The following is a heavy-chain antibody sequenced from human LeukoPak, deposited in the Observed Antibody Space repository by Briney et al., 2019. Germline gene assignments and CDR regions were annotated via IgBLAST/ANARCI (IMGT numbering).Heavy chain of an antibody. Sequence: GGSLRLSCAASGFTVSSNYMSWVRQAPGKGLDWVSTISDGGSDTHYADSVKGRFTISRDNAKNSLYLQMNSVRAEDTAVYYCARAGPSSTSCCYWFDPWGQGTLVTVSS. D-gene: IGHD2-2*01. CDR2: ISDGGSDT. CDR3: ARAGPSSTSCCYWFDP. V-gene: IGHV3-21*01. J-gene: IGHJ5*02. CDR1: GFTVSSNY.